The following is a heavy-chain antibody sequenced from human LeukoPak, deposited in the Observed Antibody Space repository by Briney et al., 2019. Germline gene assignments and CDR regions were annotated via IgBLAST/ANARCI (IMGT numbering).Heavy chain of an antibody. D-gene: IGHD3-16*01. CDR2: IYYSGST. J-gene: IGHJ6*02. V-gene: IGHV4-30-4*01. CDR1: GGSISSDDYY. Sequence: SETLSLTCTVSGGSISSDDYYWSWIRQPPGKGLEWIGYIYYSGSTYYNPSLKSRITISLDTSKNQFALELSSVTAADTAVYYCARSGIGDYYFYGMNVWGQGTTVTVSS. CDR3: ARSGIGDYYFYGMNV.